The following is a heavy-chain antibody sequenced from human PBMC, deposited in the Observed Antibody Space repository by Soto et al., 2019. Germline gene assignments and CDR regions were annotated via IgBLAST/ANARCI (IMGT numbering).Heavy chain of an antibody. V-gene: IGHV3-33*01. D-gene: IGHD2-15*01. CDR1: GFTFSSYG. CDR3: ARAKPTYCSGGSCYLLYYYYGMDV. Sequence: GGSLRLSCAASGFTFSSYGMHWVRQAPGKGLEWVAVIWYDGSNKYYADSVKGRFTISRDNSKNTLYLQMNSLRAEDTAVYYCARAKPTYCSGGSCYLLYYYYGMDVWGQGTTVTVSS. CDR2: IWYDGSNK. J-gene: IGHJ6*02.